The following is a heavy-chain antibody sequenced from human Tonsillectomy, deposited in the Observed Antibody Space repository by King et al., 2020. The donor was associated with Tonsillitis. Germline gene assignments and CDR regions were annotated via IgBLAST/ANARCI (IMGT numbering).Heavy chain of an antibody. D-gene: IGHD2-15*01. CDR1: GYTFTRYF. V-gene: IGHV1-46*01. CDR3: ARRYCSDGRCYGTSLDY. Sequence: QVQLVESGAEVKKPGASVKVSCKASGYTFTRYFMHWVRQAPGQGLEWIGIINPSGGSTGYAQKFQGRVTMTRDTSTCTVYMELSGLRSEDTAVYYCARRYCSDGRCYGTSLDYWGQGTLVTVSS. J-gene: IGHJ4*02. CDR2: INPSGGST.